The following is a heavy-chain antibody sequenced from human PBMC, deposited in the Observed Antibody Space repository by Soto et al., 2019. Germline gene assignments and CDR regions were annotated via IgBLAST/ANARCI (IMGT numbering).Heavy chain of an antibody. D-gene: IGHD3-16*01. J-gene: IGHJ3*02. CDR2: ISSSSSYI. Sequence: VGSLRLSCAASGFTFSSYSMNWVRQAPGKGLEWVSSISSSSSYIYYADSVKGRFTISRDNAKNSLYLQMNSLRAEDTAVYYCARVWGTTGHAFDIWGQGTMVTVSS. V-gene: IGHV3-21*01. CDR3: ARVWGTTGHAFDI. CDR1: GFTFSSYS.